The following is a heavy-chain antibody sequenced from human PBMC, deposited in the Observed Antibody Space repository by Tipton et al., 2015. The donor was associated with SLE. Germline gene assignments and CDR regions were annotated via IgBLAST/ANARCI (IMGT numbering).Heavy chain of an antibody. CDR1: GSVSGFTFSGLW. Sequence: GSLRLSCAASGSVSGFTFSGLWMNWVRQAPGKGLEWVSYISSSGSTIYYADSVKGRFTISRDNAKNSLYLQMNSLRAEDTAVYYCARDLNWDYYFDYWGQGTLVTVSS. V-gene: IGHV3-48*03. D-gene: IGHD7-27*01. J-gene: IGHJ4*02. CDR2: ISSSGSTI. CDR3: ARDLNWDYYFDY.